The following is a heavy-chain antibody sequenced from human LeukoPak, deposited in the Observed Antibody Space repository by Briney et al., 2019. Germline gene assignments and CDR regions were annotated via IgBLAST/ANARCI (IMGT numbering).Heavy chain of an antibody. CDR3: ARAGDEYSSSYAFDI. J-gene: IGHJ3*02. CDR1: GYTFTSYA. Sequence: ASVKVSCKASGYTFTSYAMHWVRQAPGQRLEWMGWINAGNGNTKYSQEFQGRVTITRDTSASTAYMELSSLRSEDMAVYYCARAGDEYSSSYAFDIWGQGTMVTVSS. CDR2: INAGNGNT. D-gene: IGHD6-6*01. V-gene: IGHV1-3*03.